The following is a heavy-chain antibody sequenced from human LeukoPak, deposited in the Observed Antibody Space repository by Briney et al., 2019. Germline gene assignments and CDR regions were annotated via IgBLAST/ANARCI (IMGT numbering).Heavy chain of an antibody. Sequence: SETLSLTCTVSGYSISSGYCWAWIRQPPGKALQWIGSICHSGSTHYNPFLKSRLTISADTSKNQFSLRLSSVTAADTAVYFCAREKTMIADYWGQGTLVTVSS. CDR1: GYSISSGYC. V-gene: IGHV4-38-2*02. CDR2: ICHSGST. D-gene: IGHD3-22*01. CDR3: AREKTMIADY. J-gene: IGHJ4*02.